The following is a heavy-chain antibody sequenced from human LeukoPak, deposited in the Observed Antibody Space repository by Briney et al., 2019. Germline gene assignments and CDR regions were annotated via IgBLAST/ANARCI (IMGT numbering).Heavy chain of an antibody. D-gene: IGHD2-21*01. Sequence: GGSLRLSCAASGFSFRSYAMSWVRQAPARGLEWVSSLRGGGETFYADSVKGRFTLSRDESRNTVYLEMNNLRVEDTVVYFCAKANWVSSADAVVWGQGTLVTVSS. J-gene: IGHJ1*01. CDR1: GFSFRSYA. CDR3: AKANWVSSADAVV. CDR2: LRGGGET. V-gene: IGHV3-23*01.